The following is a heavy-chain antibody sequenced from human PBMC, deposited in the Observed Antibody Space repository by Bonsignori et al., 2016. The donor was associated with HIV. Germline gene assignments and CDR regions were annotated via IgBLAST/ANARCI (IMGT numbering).Heavy chain of an antibody. J-gene: IGHJ4*02. D-gene: IGHD6-13*01. CDR2: IYGSVST. V-gene: IGHV4-59*13. CDR3: ARDGVAAAGTGLDH. Sequence: SETLSLTCTVSGASIASSFWTWIRQPPGKGLEWIGYIYGSVSTSYSPSLKSRVSILEDRSKNQFSLRLTSVTAADTAIYFCARDGVAAAGTGLDHWGQGILVTVSS. CDR1: GASIASSF.